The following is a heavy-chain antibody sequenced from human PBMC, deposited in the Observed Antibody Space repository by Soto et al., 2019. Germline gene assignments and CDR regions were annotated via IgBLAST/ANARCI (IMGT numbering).Heavy chain of an antibody. D-gene: IGHD3-10*01. Sequence: EVQLLESGGGLVQPGGSLRLSCVVSGFTFNNYAMNWVRQAPGKGLEWVSGISASGGSTYYADSVKGRFTISRDSSKHTLYLQMNSLRADDTAIYYCAIHFYYGSGSYYAVDYWGQGTLLTVSS. CDR1: GFTFNNYA. CDR3: AIHFYYGSGSYYAVDY. V-gene: IGHV3-23*01. CDR2: ISASGGST. J-gene: IGHJ4*02.